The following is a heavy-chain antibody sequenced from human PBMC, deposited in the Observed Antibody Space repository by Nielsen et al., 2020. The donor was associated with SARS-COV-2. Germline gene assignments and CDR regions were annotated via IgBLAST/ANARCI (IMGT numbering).Heavy chain of an antibody. Sequence: RQAPGKGLEWIGYIYYSGSTNYNPSLKSRVTISVDKSKNQYSQKLSSVTAADTAVYYCARDIDDSRIDPWGQGTLVTVSS. J-gene: IGHJ5*02. V-gene: IGHV4-59*12. D-gene: IGHD3-22*01. CDR3: ARDIDDSRIDP. CDR2: IYYSGST.